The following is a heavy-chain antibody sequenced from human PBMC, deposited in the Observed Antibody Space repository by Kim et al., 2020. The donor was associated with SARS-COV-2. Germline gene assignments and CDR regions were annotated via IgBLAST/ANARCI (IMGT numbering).Heavy chain of an antibody. J-gene: IGHJ4*02. CDR1: GGSISSSSYY. CDR2: IYYSGST. CDR3: EREGQGTVTTRDGGYFDY. Sequence: SETLSLTCTVSGGSISSSSYYWGWIRQPPGKGLEWIGSIYYSGSTYYNPSLKSRVTISVDTSKNQFSLKLSSVTAADTAVYYCEREGQGTVTTRDGGYFDYWGQGTLVTVSS. D-gene: IGHD4-17*01. V-gene: IGHV4-39*07.